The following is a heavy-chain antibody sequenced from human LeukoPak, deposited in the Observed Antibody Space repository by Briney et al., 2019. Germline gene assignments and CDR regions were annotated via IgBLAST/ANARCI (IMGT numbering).Heavy chain of an antibody. CDR1: GGSISSYY. Sequence: PSETLSLTCTVSGGSISSYYWSWIRQPAGRGLEWIGRIYTGGSTNYNPSLKSRVTMSVDTSKNQFSLKLSSVTAADTAVYYCARVAVSYYYYYMDVWGKGTTVTVSS. J-gene: IGHJ6*03. CDR3: ARVAVSYYYYYMDV. V-gene: IGHV4-4*07. CDR2: IYTGGST. D-gene: IGHD6-19*01.